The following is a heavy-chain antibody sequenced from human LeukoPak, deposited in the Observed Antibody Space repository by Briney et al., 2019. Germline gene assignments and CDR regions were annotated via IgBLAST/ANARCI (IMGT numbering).Heavy chain of an antibody. V-gene: IGHV4-59*01. CDR2: IYYSGST. D-gene: IGHD3-22*01. Sequence: SETLSLTCTVSGGSISGYYWSWIRQPPGKGLERIGYIYYSGSTNYNPSLKSRVTISVDTSKNQFSLKLSSVTAADTAVYYCARDGYYYDSSGYSGAFDIWGQGTMVTVSS. CDR1: GGSISGYY. CDR3: ARDGYYYDSSGYSGAFDI. J-gene: IGHJ3*02.